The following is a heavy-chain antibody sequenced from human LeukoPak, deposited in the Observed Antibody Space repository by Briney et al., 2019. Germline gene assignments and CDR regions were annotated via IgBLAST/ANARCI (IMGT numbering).Heavy chain of an antibody. CDR2: INHSGST. CDR1: GGSFSGYY. D-gene: IGHD3-22*01. J-gene: IGHJ5*02. Sequence: PSETLSLTCAVYGGSFSGYYWSWIRQPPGKGLEWIGEINHSGSTNYNPSLKSRVTISVDTSKNQFSLKLSSVTAADTAVYYCARDRPWGWLLLRDWFDPWGQGTLVTVSP. V-gene: IGHV4-34*01. CDR3: ARDRPWGWLLLRDWFDP.